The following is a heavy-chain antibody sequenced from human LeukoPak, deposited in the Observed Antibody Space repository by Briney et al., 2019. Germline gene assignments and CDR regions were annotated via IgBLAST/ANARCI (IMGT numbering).Heavy chain of an antibody. J-gene: IGHJ6*02. CDR2: INPNSGGT. CDR1: GGTFSSYA. Sequence: ASVKVSCKASGGTFSSYAISWVRQAPGQGLEWMGWINPNSGGTNYAQKFQGRVTMTRDTSISTAYMELSRLRSDDTAVYYCARDQPYDSSGYYYDYYYYGMDVWGQGTTVTVSS. V-gene: IGHV1-2*02. D-gene: IGHD3-22*01. CDR3: ARDQPYDSSGYYYDYYYYGMDV.